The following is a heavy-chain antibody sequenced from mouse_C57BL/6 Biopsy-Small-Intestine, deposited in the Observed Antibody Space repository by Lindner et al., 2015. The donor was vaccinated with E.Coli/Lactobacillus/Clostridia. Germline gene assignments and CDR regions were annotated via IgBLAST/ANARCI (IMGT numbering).Heavy chain of an antibody. J-gene: IGHJ2*01. CDR2: INPKSGGT. D-gene: IGHD2-2*01. CDR1: GYIFTDYN. V-gene: IGHV1-18*01. Sequence: VQLQESGPELVKPGASVKIPCKASGYIFTDYNMDWVKQSPGKTLEWVGYINPKSGGTTYNQNFKGKATLTVDKSSSTAYMDLRSLTSEDSSVYYCAAYGYDFDYWGQGTTLTVSS. CDR3: AAYGYDFDY.